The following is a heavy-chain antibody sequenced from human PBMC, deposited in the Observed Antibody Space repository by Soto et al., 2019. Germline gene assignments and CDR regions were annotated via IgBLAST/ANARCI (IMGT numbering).Heavy chain of an antibody. Sequence: QVQLVQSGAEVKKSGASVKVSCKASGYTFTNYVMHWVRQAPGQRLEWMGWINAGNGNTKYSQQFQGRVTITRDTSASTAYMELSSLRSEDTAVYYCARAAYCGSDSCSDAFDIWGQGTVVTVSS. V-gene: IGHV1-3*01. D-gene: IGHD2-21*02. CDR1: GYTFTNYV. CDR3: ARAAYCGSDSCSDAFDI. CDR2: INAGNGNT. J-gene: IGHJ3*02.